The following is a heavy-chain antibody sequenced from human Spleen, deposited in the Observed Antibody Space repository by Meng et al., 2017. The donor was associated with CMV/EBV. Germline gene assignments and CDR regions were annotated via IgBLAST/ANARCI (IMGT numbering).Heavy chain of an antibody. V-gene: IGHV4-4*07. CDR2: SYTSGNT. CDR3: ARHNHDYPFHRHLDI. D-gene: IGHD4/OR15-4a*01. Sequence: SETLSLTCTVSGGSISSYYWSWIRQPAGKGLEWIGRSYTSGNTKYNPSLKSRVSMSIDTSKKQFSLKLSSVTAADTAVYYCARHNHDYPFHRHLDIWGQGTMVTVSS. J-gene: IGHJ3*02. CDR1: GGSISSYY.